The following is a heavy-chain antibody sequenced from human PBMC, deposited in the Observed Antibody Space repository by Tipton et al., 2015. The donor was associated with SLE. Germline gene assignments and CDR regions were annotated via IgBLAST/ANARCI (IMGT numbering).Heavy chain of an antibody. CDR1: GGSISSGGYY. V-gene: IGHV4-31*03. CDR3: ARQPFATRSGFDV. Sequence: TLSLTCTVSGGSISSGGYYWTWIRQHPGKGLEWIGYIYNSGSTYYKPSLKSRVTISADTSKNQFSLKLSSVTAADAAVYYCARQPFATRSGFDVWGQGTMVTVSS. CDR2: IYNSGST. D-gene: IGHD6-25*01. J-gene: IGHJ3*01.